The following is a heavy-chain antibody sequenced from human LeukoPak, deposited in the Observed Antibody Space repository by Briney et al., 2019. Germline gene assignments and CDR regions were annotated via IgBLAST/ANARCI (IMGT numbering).Heavy chain of an antibody. J-gene: IGHJ3*02. CDR3: ARDLARGYSYGYKAFDI. Sequence: ASVTVSCKASGYNFNSYGIGWVRQAPRQGLEWMGWITAGTDEGNYAQKVQGRVTMTTDTSTSTAYMELRSLRSDDTAVYFCARDLARGYSYGYKAFDIWGQSTIVTVSS. V-gene: IGHV1-18*01. CDR1: GYNFNSYG. CDR2: ITAGTDEG. D-gene: IGHD5-18*01.